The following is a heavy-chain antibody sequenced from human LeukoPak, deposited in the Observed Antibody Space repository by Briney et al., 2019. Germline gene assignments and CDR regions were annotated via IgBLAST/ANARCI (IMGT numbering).Heavy chain of an antibody. CDR1: GYTFTGYY. D-gene: IGHD6-19*01. CDR2: INPNSGGT. CDR3: ARDHIAVAGTPWFDP. V-gene: IGHV1-2*02. Sequence: ASVKVSCKASGYTFTGYYMHWVRQAPGQGLEWMGWINPNSGGTNYAQKFQGRVTMTRDTSISTAYMELSRLRSDGTAVYYCARDHIAVAGTPWFDPWGQGTLVTVSS. J-gene: IGHJ5*02.